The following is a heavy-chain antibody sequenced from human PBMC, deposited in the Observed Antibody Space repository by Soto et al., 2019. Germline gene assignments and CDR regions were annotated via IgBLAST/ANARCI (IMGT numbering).Heavy chain of an antibody. CDR3: AREWNGSASMNV. Sequence: QVQLVQSGAEVKKPGASVKVSCKASGYTFTSYDINWVRQAPGQGLEWMGWMNPNSGNTDYAQKFQGRVTMTRNTSMSTAYMEQSSVRSEDTAVYYCAREWNGSASMNVWSEGTTVTVSS. J-gene: IGHJ6*04. CDR1: GYTFTSYD. D-gene: IGHD3-3*01. V-gene: IGHV1-8*01. CDR2: MNPNSGNT.